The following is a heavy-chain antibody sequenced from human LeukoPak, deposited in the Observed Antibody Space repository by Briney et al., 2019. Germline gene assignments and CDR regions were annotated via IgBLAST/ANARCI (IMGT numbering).Heavy chain of an antibody. Sequence: GSSVKVSCKASGGTFSSYTISWVRQAPGQGLEWMGRIIPILGIANYAQKFQGRVTITADKSTNTAYMELSSLRSEDTAVYYCARERLELRGDYYYYYGMDVWGQGTTVTVSS. D-gene: IGHD1-7*01. CDR2: IIPILGIA. V-gene: IGHV1-69*04. J-gene: IGHJ6*02. CDR3: ARERLELRGDYYYYYGMDV. CDR1: GGTFSSYT.